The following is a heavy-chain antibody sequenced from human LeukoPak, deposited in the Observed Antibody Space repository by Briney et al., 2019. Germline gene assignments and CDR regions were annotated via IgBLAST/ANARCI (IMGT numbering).Heavy chain of an antibody. CDR2: ISYDGSSK. V-gene: IGHV3-30*18. CDR1: GFTFSGFA. Sequence: GGSLRLSCVASGFTFSGFAMHWVRQAPGKGLEWVAVISYDGSSKHYEDSVKGRFTISRDSSKSTLYLQMNSLRVEDTAVYYCAKKFGVPGAANRAFDYWGQGTLVTVSS. CDR3: AKKFGVPGAANRAFDY. D-gene: IGHD3-10*01. J-gene: IGHJ4*02.